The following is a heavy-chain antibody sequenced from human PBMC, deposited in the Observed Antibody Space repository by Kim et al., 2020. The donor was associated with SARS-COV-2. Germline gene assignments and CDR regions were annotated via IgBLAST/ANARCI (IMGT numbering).Heavy chain of an antibody. J-gene: IGHJ4*02. CDR3: ARSIGVFWLTQSFTSLSY. D-gene: IGHD3-16*01. V-gene: IGHV3-30*10. Sequence: WFAVVSNEGSKKYYIASVKGRSTISRDHSKNTLYLQMNSLRAEDTAVYYCARSIGVFWLTQSFTSLSYWGQGTLVTVSS. CDR2: VSNEGSKK.